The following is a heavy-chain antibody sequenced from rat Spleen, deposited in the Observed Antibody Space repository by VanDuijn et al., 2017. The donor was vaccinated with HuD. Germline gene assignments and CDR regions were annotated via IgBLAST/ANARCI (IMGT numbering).Heavy chain of an antibody. CDR1: GFPFSDYN. J-gene: IGHJ2*01. V-gene: IGHV5S10*01. CDR3: AVISDDFDY. CDR2: IIYDGSRT. Sequence: EVQLVESGGGLVQPGRSLKLSCAASGFPFSDYNMAWVRQAPKKGLEWVATIIYDGSRTYYRDSVRGRFTISRDNSKNTLYLEMNSLRSEDTAMYYCAVISDDFDYWGQGVMVTVSS.